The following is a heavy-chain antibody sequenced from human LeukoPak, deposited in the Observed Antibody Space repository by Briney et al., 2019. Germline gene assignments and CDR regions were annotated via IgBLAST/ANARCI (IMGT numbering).Heavy chain of an antibody. CDR1: GGSIRSGGYS. J-gene: IGHJ5*02. Sequence: SEPLSLTCIVFGGSIRSGGYSWSWIRQHPGKCLDLIGYIQYTRSTYYNRSPKSRVTLSLDTSKNQSSRKLSSVTAADAAVYYWARDWFDPRGQGTMVTVSS. CDR2: IQYTRST. CDR3: ARDWFDP. V-gene: IGHV4-31*03.